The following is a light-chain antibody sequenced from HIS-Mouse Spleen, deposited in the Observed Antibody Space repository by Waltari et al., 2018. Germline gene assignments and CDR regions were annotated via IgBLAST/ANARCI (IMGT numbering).Light chain of an antibody. V-gene: IGKV1-39*01. CDR2: AAS. J-gene: IGKJ2*01. Sequence: DIQMTQYPSSLSASLGDRVTITCRASQSISSYLNWYQQKPGKAPNLLIYAASSLQSGVPSRFSGSGSGTDFTLTISSLQPEDFATYYCQQSYSTPRTFGQGTKLEIK. CDR3: QQSYSTPRT. CDR1: QSISSY.